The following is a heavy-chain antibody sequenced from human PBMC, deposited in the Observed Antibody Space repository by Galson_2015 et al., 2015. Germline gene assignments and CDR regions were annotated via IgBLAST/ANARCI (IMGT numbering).Heavy chain of an antibody. Sequence: SLRLSCAASGFTLSNYWMTWVRQAPGKGLEWVANINQDGSQKYYVDSVKGRFTISRDTAKNSLYLQMSSLRAEDTAVYYCARSVIRGGGQGPLVPVSS. CDR3: ARSVIRG. CDR1: GFTLSNYW. V-gene: IGHV3-7*01. CDR2: INQDGSQK. J-gene: IGHJ4*02.